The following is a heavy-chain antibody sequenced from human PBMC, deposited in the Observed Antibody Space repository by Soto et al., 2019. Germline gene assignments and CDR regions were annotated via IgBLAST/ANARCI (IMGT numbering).Heavy chain of an antibody. Sequence: QVQLVESGGGVVQPGRSLRLSCAASGFIFNTYDMHWVRQAPGKGLVWVAVISYDGSNKYYADSVKGRLTISRDNSKKMLYLQMNSLRHEDTAVYYCAKGQHCSSTSCYFYYYGMDVWGQGTKVAVSS. CDR1: GFIFNTYD. CDR3: AKGQHCSSTSCYFYYYGMDV. D-gene: IGHD2-2*01. J-gene: IGHJ6*02. CDR2: ISYDGSNK. V-gene: IGHV3-30*18.